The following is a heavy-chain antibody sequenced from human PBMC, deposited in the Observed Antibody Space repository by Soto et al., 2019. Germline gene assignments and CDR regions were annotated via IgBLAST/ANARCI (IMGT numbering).Heavy chain of an antibody. CDR3: VRQGIGPRHGLVDV. J-gene: IGHJ6*02. CDR1: GRSIRSGGYY. Sequence: SETLSLTCSVSGRSIRSGGYYWSWIRQHPGKGLEWIGYISYSGTTYYNPSLKSRLTISVDTSKNQFSLKLSTVTAADTAVYYCVRQGIGPRHGLVDVWGQGTTVTVSS. D-gene: IGHD3-10*01. V-gene: IGHV4-31*03. CDR2: ISYSGTT.